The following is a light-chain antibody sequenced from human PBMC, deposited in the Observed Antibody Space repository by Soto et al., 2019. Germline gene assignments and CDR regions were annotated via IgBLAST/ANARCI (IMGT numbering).Light chain of an antibody. CDR3: SSCTSSSTYV. J-gene: IGLJ1*01. CDR2: DVS. CDR1: SSDVGGYNY. Sequence: QLVLTQPASVSASPGQSITISCTGTSSDVGGYNYVSWYQQHPGKAPKVMIYDVSNRPSGVSNRFSGSKSGNTAFLIIFGLQAEDEADYYCSSCTSSSTYVFGTGTKLTVL. V-gene: IGLV2-14*01.